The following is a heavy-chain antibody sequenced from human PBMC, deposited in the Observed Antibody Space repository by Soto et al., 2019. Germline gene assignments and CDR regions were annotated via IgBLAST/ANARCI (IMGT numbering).Heavy chain of an antibody. V-gene: IGHV4-34*01. CDR1: GGSFSGYY. CDR2: INHSGST. J-gene: IGHJ4*02. CDR3: ARDGQWLAHFDY. D-gene: IGHD6-19*01. Sequence: QVQLQQWGAGLLKPSETLSLTCAVYGGSFSGYYWSWIRQPPGKGLEWIGEINHSGSTNYNPSLKSRVTISVDTYKNQFSLKLSSVTAADTAVYYCARDGQWLAHFDYWGQGTLVTVSS.